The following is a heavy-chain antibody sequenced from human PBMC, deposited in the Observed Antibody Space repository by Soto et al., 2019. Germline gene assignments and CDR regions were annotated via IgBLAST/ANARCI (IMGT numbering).Heavy chain of an antibody. J-gene: IGHJ5*01. Sequence: SETLSLTYTVSGGSISSYYWSWIRQPPGKGLEWIGYIYYSGSTNYNPSLKSRVTISVDTSKNQFSLKLSSVTAADTAVYYCARDSVWCGESQGVWNLFDCWGQRSLVIVSA. CDR1: GGSISSYY. V-gene: IGHV4-59*12. CDR3: ARDSVWCGESQGVWNLFDC. CDR2: IYYSGST. D-gene: IGHD3-10*01.